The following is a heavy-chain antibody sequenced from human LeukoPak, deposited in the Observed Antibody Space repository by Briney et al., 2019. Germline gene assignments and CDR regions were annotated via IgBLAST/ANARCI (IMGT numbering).Heavy chain of an antibody. J-gene: IGHJ4*02. Sequence: GGSLRLSCAASGFTFSSYEMNWVRQAPGKGLEWVSYISSSGSTIYYADSVKGRFTISRDNAKNSLYLQMNSLRAEDTAVYYCAPHYYGSGSATNSFDYWGQGTLVTVSS. CDR2: ISSSGSTI. D-gene: IGHD3-10*01. CDR1: GFTFSSYE. V-gene: IGHV3-48*03. CDR3: APHYYGSGSATNSFDY.